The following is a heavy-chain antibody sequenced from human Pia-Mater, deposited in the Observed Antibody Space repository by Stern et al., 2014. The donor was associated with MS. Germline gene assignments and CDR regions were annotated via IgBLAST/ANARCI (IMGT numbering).Heavy chain of an antibody. CDR2: IYPGDSQT. J-gene: IGHJ1*01. CDR3: ARPSNSGLFLHH. Sequence: VQLVQSGAEVKKPGESLKISCKGSGYNFTTYWIAWVRQMPGRGLEWMGLIYPGDSQTRYSPSFQGHVPMPADTSISPAYLQWSSLKASDTAIYYCARPSNSGLFLHHWGQGTLVTVSS. V-gene: IGHV5-51*01. D-gene: IGHD6-19*01. CDR1: GYNFTTYW.